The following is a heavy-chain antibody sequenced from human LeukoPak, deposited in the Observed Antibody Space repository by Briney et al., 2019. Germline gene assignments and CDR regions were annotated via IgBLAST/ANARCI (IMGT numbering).Heavy chain of an antibody. CDR1: GFTFSSYW. CDR3: ASYCSGGSCYSGKRYFDY. CDR2: IKQDGSEK. V-gene: IGHV3-7*01. J-gene: IGHJ4*02. Sequence: PGGSLRLSCAASGFTFSSYWMSWVRQAPGKGLEWVANIKQDGSEKYYVDSVKGRFTISRDNAKNSLYLQMNSPRAEDMAVYYCASYCSGGSCYSGKRYFDYWGQGTLVTVSS. D-gene: IGHD2-15*01.